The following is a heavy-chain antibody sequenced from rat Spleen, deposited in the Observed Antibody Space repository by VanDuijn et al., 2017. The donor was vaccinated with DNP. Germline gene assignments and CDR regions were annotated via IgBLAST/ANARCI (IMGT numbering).Heavy chain of an antibody. CDR3: SKGPNFGGYSDYFDY. Sequence: EVKLVESGGGLVQPGRSLKLSCAASGFIFSNYWMTWIRQAPGKGLEWIGQINKDSSIINYIPSLKEKITISRDNAQNTLYLQMSKLGSEDTGIYYCSKGPNFGGYSDYFDYWGQGVMVTVSS. J-gene: IGHJ2*01. CDR2: INKDSSII. D-gene: IGHD1-11*01. V-gene: IGHV4-2*01. CDR1: GFIFSNYW.